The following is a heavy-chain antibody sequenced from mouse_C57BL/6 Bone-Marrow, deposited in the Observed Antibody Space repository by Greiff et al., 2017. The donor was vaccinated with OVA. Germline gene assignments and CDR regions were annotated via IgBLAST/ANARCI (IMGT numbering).Heavy chain of an antibody. Sequence: QVQLQQPGAELVKPGASVKLSCKASGYTFTSYWMQWVKQRPGQGLEWIGEIDPSDSYTNYNQKFKGKATLTVDTSSSTAYMQLSSLTSEDSAVYYCARVYYGYDVDYWSQGTSVTVSS. CDR2: IDPSDSYT. J-gene: IGHJ4*01. CDR1: GYTFTSYW. V-gene: IGHV1-50*01. D-gene: IGHD2-2*01. CDR3: ARVYYGYDVDY.